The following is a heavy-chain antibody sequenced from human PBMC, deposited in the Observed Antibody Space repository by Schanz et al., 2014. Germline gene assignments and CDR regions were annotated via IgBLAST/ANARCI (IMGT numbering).Heavy chain of an antibody. D-gene: IGHD2-2*01. J-gene: IGHJ4*02. CDR1: GFTFRDYY. CDR3: AKDSTHIDIVLVPTAIDY. V-gene: IGHV3-30*18. Sequence: EQLLQSGGGLVKPGGSLRLSCAASGFTFRDYYMSWIRQAPGKGLEWVAAMSYDGSIKYYGDSVKGRFTISRDNSKNTLYLHMNTLRSEDTAVYYCAKDSTHIDIVLVPTAIDYWGQGTLVTVSS. CDR2: MSYDGSIK.